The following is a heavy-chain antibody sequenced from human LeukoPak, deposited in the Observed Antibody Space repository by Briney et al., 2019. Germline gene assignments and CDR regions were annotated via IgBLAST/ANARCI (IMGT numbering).Heavy chain of an antibody. CDR1: GYSFTSYW. CDR3: ARGGGYSYGYGDAFDI. J-gene: IGHJ3*02. Sequence: GKSLKISCKGSGYSFTSYWIGWVRQMPGKGLEWMGIIYPGDSDTRYSPSFQGQVTISADKSISTAYLQWSSLKASDTAMYYCARGGGYSYGYGDAFDIWGQGTMVTVSS. D-gene: IGHD5-18*01. CDR2: IYPGDSDT. V-gene: IGHV5-51*01.